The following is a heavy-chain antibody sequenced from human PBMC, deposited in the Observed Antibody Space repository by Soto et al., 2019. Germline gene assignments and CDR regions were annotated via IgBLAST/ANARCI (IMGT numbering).Heavy chain of an antibody. CDR2: IYSDGSK. Sequence: GGSLRLSCATSWFTVSSNYMRWVRHSPGTGLEGVSVIYSDGSKYHADSVKCQCNISRDNSKNTRYIQMNSLRAEDKAVYYCAREGGGVGATSGLSAFDIWGQGTMVTVSS. V-gene: IGHV3-53*01. CDR1: WFTVSSNY. CDR3: AREGGGVGATSGLSAFDI. J-gene: IGHJ3*02. D-gene: IGHD1-26*01.